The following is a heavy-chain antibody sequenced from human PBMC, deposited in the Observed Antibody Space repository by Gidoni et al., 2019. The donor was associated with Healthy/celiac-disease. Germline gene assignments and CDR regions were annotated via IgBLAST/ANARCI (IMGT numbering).Heavy chain of an antibody. J-gene: IGHJ3*02. Sequence: EVQLVESGGGLVQPGGSLRLSWAASGFTFSSSALSWVRQAPGKGLEWVSAISGSGGSTYYADSVKGRFTISRDNSKNTLYLQMNSLRAGDTAVYYCAKDGKDTYSGSYMDAFDIWGQGTMVTVSS. V-gene: IGHV3-23*04. CDR3: AKDGKDTYSGSYMDAFDI. CDR2: ISGSGGST. CDR1: GFTFSSSA. D-gene: IGHD1-26*01.